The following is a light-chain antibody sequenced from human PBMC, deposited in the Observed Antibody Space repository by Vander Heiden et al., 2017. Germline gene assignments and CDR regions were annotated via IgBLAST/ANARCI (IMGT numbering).Light chain of an antibody. CDR3: QQYNSGPHT. J-gene: IGKJ4*01. CDR1: QSVSSN. V-gene: IGKV3-15*01. CDR2: GAS. Sequence: EIVMTQSPATLSVSPGERATLSCRASQSVSSNLAWYQQKPGQPPRLLIYGASTRATGIPARFSGSGSGTEFTLTISSLQSEDFAIYYCQQYNSGPHTFGGGTKVEIK.